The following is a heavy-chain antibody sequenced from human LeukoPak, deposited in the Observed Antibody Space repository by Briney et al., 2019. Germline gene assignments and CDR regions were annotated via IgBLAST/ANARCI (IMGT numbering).Heavy chain of an antibody. CDR2: MKTNSGDT. V-gene: IGHV1-8*01. Sequence: ASVKVSCKASGYTFTSYDINWVRQATGQGLEWMGWMKTNSGDTGYAQKFQGRVTMTRNIYMNIAYVELTSLTSEDPAVYYCARGPTESSSSDYWGQGTLVTVSS. D-gene: IGHD6-13*01. J-gene: IGHJ4*02. CDR3: ARGPTESSSSDY. CDR1: GYTFTSYD.